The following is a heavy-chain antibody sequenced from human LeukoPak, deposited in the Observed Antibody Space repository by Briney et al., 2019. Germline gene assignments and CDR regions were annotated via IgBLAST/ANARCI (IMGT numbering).Heavy chain of an antibody. Sequence: GGSLRLSCAASGFTFSRYWMTWVRQAPGKGLEWVANIKEDGSEKYYVDSVKGRFTISRDNAKKSLYLQMNSLRAEDTAVYYCARDLTGDYDFWSGYYLRLGIDVWGQGTTVTVSS. CDR2: IKEDGSEK. CDR3: ARDLTGDYDFWSGYYLRLGIDV. D-gene: IGHD3-3*01. J-gene: IGHJ6*02. V-gene: IGHV3-7*01. CDR1: GFTFSRYW.